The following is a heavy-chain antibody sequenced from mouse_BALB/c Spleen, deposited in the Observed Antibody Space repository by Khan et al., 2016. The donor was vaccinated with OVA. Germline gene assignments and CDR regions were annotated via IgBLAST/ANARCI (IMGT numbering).Heavy chain of an antibody. D-gene: IGHD2-14*01. CDR2: ISYSGNT. CDR3: ARGYRGDLDY. CDR1: GYSIASDYA. Sequence: EVKLLESGPGLVKPSQSLSLTCTVTGYSIASDYAWNWIRQFPGNKLEWMGFISYSGNTNYNPSLKSRISITRDTSKNQFFLQLNSVTSEDTATXKCARGYRGDLDYWGQGTTLTVSS. J-gene: IGHJ2*01. V-gene: IGHV3-2*02.